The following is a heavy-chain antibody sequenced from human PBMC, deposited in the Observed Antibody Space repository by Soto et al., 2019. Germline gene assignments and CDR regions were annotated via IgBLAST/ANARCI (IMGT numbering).Heavy chain of an antibody. CDR2: ISYDGSNK. J-gene: IGHJ4*02. CDR1: GFTFSSYA. Sequence: PGGSLRLSCAASGFTFSSYAMHWVRQAPGKGLEWVAVISYDGSNKYYADSVKGRFTISRDNSKNTLYLQMNSLRAEDTAVYYCARDPFPWDSSGYSFDYWGQGTLVTVSS. CDR3: ARDPFPWDSSGYSFDY. V-gene: IGHV3-30-3*01. D-gene: IGHD3-22*01.